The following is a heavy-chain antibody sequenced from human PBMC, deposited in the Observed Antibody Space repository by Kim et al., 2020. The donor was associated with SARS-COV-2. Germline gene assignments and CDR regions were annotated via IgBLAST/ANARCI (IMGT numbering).Heavy chain of an antibody. J-gene: IGHJ3*02. CDR3: ARRVTKIYMFDI. D-gene: IGHD5-12*01. CDR1: GGSFSGYY. V-gene: IGHV4-34*01. Sequence: SETLSLTCAVYGGSFSGYYWSWIRQPPGKGLEWIGEINYSGSTNYNPSLKSRVSISVDTSKNQFSLKLSSVTAADTAMYYCARRVTKIYMFDIWGQGTMVTVSS. CDR2: INYSGST.